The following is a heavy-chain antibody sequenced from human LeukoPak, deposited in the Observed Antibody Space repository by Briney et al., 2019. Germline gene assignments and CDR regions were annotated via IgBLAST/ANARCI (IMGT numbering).Heavy chain of an antibody. CDR3: ASGGTGYDSYYYYYYMDV. Sequence: GGSLRLSCAASGFTFSNHWMYWVRQAPGKGLLWVSRINSDESSTIYADSVKGRFSISRDNAKNTVYLQMNSLSAEDTAVYYCASGGTGYDSYYYYYYMDVWGKGTTVTVSS. CDR2: INSDESST. CDR1: GFTFSNHW. J-gene: IGHJ6*03. V-gene: IGHV3-74*01. D-gene: IGHD3-22*01.